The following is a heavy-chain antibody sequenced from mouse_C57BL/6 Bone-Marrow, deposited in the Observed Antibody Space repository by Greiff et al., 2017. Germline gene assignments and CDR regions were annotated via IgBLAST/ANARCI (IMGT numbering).Heavy chain of an antibody. CDR3: ARQAYKGFFDY. Sequence: EVKVVESGGGLVQPGGSLKLSCAASGFTFSDYGMAWVRQAPRKGPEWVAFISNLAYSIYYADTVTGRFTISRENAKNTLYLEMSSLRSEDTAMYYCARQAYKGFFDYWGQGTTLTVSS. CDR2: ISNLAYSI. V-gene: IGHV5-15*01. D-gene: IGHD2-10*01. CDR1: GFTFSDYG. J-gene: IGHJ2*01.